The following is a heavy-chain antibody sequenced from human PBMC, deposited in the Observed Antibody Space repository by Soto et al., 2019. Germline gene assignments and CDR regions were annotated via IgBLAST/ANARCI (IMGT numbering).Heavy chain of an antibody. CDR2: INSDGTST. D-gene: IGHD2-21*02. V-gene: IGHV3-74*01. CDR1: GFTFNTYW. Sequence: PGGSLRLSCACSGFTFNTYWIHWVRQAPGKGLVWVSCINSDGTSTRYADSVKGRFTISRDNSKNTLYLQMNSLRAEDTAVYYCARDPTYCGGDCYTGMDVWGQGTTVTVSS. CDR3: ARDPTYCGGDCYTGMDV. J-gene: IGHJ6*02.